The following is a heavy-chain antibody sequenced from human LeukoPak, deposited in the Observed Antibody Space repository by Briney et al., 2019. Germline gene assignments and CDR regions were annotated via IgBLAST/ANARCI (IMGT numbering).Heavy chain of an antibody. D-gene: IGHD1-26*01. CDR3: AKAPRGGNYFDY. CDR2: ISGSGGST. Sequence: GGSLRLXCAAPGFTFSSYAMSWVRQAPGKGLEWVSAISGSGGSTYYADSVKGRFTISRDNSKNTLYLQMNSLRAEDTAVYYCAKAPRGGNYFDYWGQGTLVTVSS. J-gene: IGHJ4*02. V-gene: IGHV3-23*01. CDR1: GFTFSSYA.